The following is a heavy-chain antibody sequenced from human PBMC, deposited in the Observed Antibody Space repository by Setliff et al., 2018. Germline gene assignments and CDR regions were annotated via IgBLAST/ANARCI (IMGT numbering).Heavy chain of an antibody. CDR3: AKCGGDHCCPLYQYYMDV. J-gene: IGHJ6*03. D-gene: IGHD2-21*02. CDR1: GFTFSSYG. CDR2: IWHDGINK. Sequence: TGGSLRLSCAASGFTFSSYGMHWVRQAPGKGLEWVGVIWHDGINKYYADSVKGRFTISRDNSKNTLYLQMNSLRPDDTAVYYCAKCGGDHCCPLYQYYMDVWGKGTTVTVSS. V-gene: IGHV3-30*02.